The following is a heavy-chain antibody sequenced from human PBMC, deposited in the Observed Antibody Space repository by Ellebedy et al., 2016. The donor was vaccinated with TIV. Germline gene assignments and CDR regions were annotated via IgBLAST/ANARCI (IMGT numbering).Heavy chain of an antibody. Sequence: ASVKVSCKGSGYSFTSYWIGWVRQMPGKGLEWMGIIYPGDSDTRYRPSFQGQVTISADKSISTAYLQWSSLKASDTAMYYCARVEKYDTRKDAFDIWGQGTIVTVSS. D-gene: IGHD3-22*01. CDR2: IYPGDSDT. CDR1: GYSFTSYW. V-gene: IGHV5-51*01. J-gene: IGHJ3*02. CDR3: ARVEKYDTRKDAFDI.